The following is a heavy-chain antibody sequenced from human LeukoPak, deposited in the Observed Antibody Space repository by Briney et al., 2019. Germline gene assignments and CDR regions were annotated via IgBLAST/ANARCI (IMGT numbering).Heavy chain of an antibody. V-gene: IGHV3-23*01. CDR1: GFTFSSYA. CDR3: AKDGMYSSSSSYYFDY. CDR2: ISSSGGTT. J-gene: IGHJ4*02. Sequence: GGSLRLSCAASGFTFSSYAMSWVRQAPGKGLEWVSTISSSGGTTYYADSVKGRFTISRDISKNTLYLQTNSLSAEDTAVYYCAKDGMYSSSSSYYFDYWGQGTLVTVSS. D-gene: IGHD6-6*01.